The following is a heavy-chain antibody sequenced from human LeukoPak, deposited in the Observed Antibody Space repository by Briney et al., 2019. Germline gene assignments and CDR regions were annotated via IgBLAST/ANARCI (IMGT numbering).Heavy chain of an antibody. CDR2: ISGSGGST. CDR3: ARGILYPAFYFDY. D-gene: IGHD3-3*02. J-gene: IGHJ4*02. Sequence: GGSLRLSCAASGFTFSSYAMSWVRQAPGKGLEWISGISGSGGSTFYADSVKGRFTISRDNSKSTLSLQMNSLRAEDTAVYYCARGILYPAFYFDYWGQGTLVTVSS. V-gene: IGHV3-23*01. CDR1: GFTFSSYA.